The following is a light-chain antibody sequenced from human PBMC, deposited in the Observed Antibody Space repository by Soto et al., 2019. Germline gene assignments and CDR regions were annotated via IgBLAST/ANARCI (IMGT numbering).Light chain of an antibody. CDR1: QSISSN. J-gene: IGKJ1*01. CDR2: KAS. CDR3: QQYNTYPWT. V-gene: IGKV1-5*03. Sequence: DIQMTQSPSTLSASVGDRVTITCRASQSISSNLAWYQQKPGKAPKLLIYKASSLESGVPSRFSGSGSGTEFTLTISSLQPDDFATYYCQQYNTYPWTFGQGTKVDIK.